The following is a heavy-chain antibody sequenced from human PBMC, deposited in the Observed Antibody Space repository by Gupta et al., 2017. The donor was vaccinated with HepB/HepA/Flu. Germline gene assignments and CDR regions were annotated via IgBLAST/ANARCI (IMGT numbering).Heavy chain of an antibody. CDR3: AKDWPSASSHTMDI. Sequence: LEWFSAIGHSSGDINYADSVEGRFTVSRDNSKNTLFLQMNSLRVEDTGVYFCAKDWPSASSHTMDIWGQGTTVTVSS. CDR2: IGHSSGDI. J-gene: IGHJ6*02. V-gene: IGHV3-23*01.